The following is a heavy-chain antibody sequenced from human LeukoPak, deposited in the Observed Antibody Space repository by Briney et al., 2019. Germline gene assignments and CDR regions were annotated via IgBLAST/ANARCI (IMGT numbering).Heavy chain of an antibody. CDR2: INHSGST. Sequence: SETLSLTCAVYGGSFSGYYWSWIRQPLGKGLEWIGEINHSGSTNYNPSLKSRVTISVDTSKNQFSLKLSSVTAADTAVYYCAKELDYDSDWGQGTLVTVSS. V-gene: IGHV4-34*01. CDR3: AKELDYDSD. J-gene: IGHJ4*02. D-gene: IGHD3-3*01. CDR1: GGSFSGYY.